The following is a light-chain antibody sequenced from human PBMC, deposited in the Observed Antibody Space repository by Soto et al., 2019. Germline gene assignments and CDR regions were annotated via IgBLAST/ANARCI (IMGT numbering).Light chain of an antibody. CDR3: QQYDTFWT. J-gene: IGKJ1*01. Sequence: DIQMTQSPSTLSASVGARVTITCRASQSISRWLAWYQQKPGKAPKLLIYDVSSLESGVPSRSSGSGSGTEFTLTISSLQPDDSATYYCQQYDTFWTFGQGTKVDIK. CDR1: QSISRW. V-gene: IGKV1-5*01. CDR2: DVS.